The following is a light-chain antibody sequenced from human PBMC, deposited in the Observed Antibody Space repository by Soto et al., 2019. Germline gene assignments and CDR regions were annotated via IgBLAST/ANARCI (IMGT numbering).Light chain of an antibody. CDR1: SSDVGSYNL. V-gene: IGLV2-23*03. CDR3: CSYAYSSTFWV. CDR2: EGS. J-gene: IGLJ3*02. Sequence: QSALTQPASVSGSPGQSITISCTGTSSDVGSYNLVSWYQQHPGKAPKLMIYEGSKRPSGGSNRFSGSKSGNTASLTISGLQAEDEAEYYCCSYAYSSTFWVFGGGTKLTVL.